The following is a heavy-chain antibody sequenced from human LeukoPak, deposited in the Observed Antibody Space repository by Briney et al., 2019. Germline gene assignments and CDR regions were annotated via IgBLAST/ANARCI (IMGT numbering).Heavy chain of an antibody. D-gene: IGHD3-10*01. CDR1: GGSISSSSYY. CDR3: ARRPWVLLWFGELPIFDY. J-gene: IGHJ4*02. V-gene: IGHV4-39*01. CDR2: IYYSGST. Sequence: PSETLSLTCTVSGGSISSSSYYWGWIRQPPGKGLEWIGSIYYSGSTYYNPSLKSRVTISVDTSKNQFSLKLSSVTAADTAVYYCARRPWVLLWFGELPIFDYWGQGTLVTVSS.